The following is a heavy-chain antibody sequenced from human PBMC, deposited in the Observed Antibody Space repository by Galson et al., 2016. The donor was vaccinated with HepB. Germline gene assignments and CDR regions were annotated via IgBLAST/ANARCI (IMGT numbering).Heavy chain of an antibody. CDR3: ARELDHSFYFDS. Sequence: SVKVSCKASGYTFNTYNMHWVRQAPGQGLEWTGIIKPSGGNTIYAQKFQDRITMTRDTSTSTVYMELISLRSEDTAVYYCARELDHSFYFDSWGQGTLLTVSS. D-gene: IGHD1-14*01. V-gene: IGHV1-46*02. CDR2: IKPSGGNT. CDR1: GYTFNTYN. J-gene: IGHJ4*02.